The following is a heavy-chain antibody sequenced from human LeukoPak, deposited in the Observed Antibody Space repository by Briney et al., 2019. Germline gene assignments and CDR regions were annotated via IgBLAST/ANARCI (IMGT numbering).Heavy chain of an antibody. J-gene: IGHJ5*02. CDR2: INHSGST. CDR1: GGSFSGYY. V-gene: IGHV4-34*01. D-gene: IGHD6-13*01. CDR3: AREDKFSDSSSWYGWFDP. Sequence: SETLSLTCAVYGGSFSGYYWSWIRQPPGKGLEWIEEINHSGSTNYNPSLKSRVTISVDTSKNQFSLKLSSVTAADTAVYYCAREDKFSDSSSWYGWFDPWGQGTLVTVSS.